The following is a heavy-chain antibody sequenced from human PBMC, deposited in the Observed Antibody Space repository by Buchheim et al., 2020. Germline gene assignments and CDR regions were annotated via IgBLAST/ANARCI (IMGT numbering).Heavy chain of an antibody. CDR1: GFTFSSYA. CDR2: ISYDGSNK. V-gene: IGHV3-30*04. CDR3: ARDSGTTLLYYYYYGMDV. D-gene: IGHD1-7*01. J-gene: IGHJ6*02. Sequence: QVQLVESGGGVVQPGRSLRLSCAASGFTFSSYAMHWVRQAPGKGLEWVAVISYDGSNKYYADSVKGRFTISRGNSKNTLYLQMNSLRAEDTAVYYCARDSGTTLLYYYYYGMDVWGQGTT.